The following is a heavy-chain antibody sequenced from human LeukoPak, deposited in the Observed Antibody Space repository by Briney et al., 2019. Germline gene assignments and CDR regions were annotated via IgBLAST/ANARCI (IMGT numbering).Heavy chain of an antibody. Sequence: GGSLRLSCAASGFTFSHHGMHWVRRAPGKGLEWVAFILYDGSKKYYVDSVKGRFTISRDNSKNALSLQMNSLRAEDTAIYYCAKAIDKGTGYYMDFWGQGTPVTVSS. V-gene: IGHV3-30*02. J-gene: IGHJ4*02. CDR3: AKAIDKGTGYYMDF. CDR1: GFTFSHHG. D-gene: IGHD3-22*01. CDR2: ILYDGSKK.